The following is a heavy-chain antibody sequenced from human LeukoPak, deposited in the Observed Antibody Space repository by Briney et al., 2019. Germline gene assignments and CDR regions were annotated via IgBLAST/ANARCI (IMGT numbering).Heavy chain of an antibody. CDR1: GGSISSGGYY. J-gene: IGHJ4*02. CDR2: IYHSGST. Sequence: SQTLSLTCTVSGGSISSGGYYWSWIRQPPGKGLEWIGYIYHSGSTYYNPSLKSRVTISVDRSKNQFSLKLSSVTAADTAVYYCASLQSGFDSPGHFDYWGQGTLVTVSS. D-gene: IGHD5-12*01. V-gene: IGHV4-30-2*01. CDR3: ASLQSGFDSPGHFDY.